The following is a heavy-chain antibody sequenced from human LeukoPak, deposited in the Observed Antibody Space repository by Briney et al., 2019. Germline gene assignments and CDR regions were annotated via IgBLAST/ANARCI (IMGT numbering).Heavy chain of an antibody. J-gene: IGHJ6*04. D-gene: IGHD3-9*01. CDR3: AKDPERYFDWLSDTRDYGMDV. CDR2: ISYDGSNK. CDR1: GFTFSSYG. Sequence: GGSLRLSCAASGFTFSSYGMHWVRQAPGKGLEWVAVISYDGSNKYYADSVKGRFTISRDNSKNTLYLQMNSLRAEDTAVYYCAKDPERYFDWLSDTRDYGMDVWAKGPRVTVSS. V-gene: IGHV3-30*18.